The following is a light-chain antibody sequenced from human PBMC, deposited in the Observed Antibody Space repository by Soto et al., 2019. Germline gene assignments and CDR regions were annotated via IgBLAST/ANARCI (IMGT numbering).Light chain of an antibody. CDR2: GAS. CDR3: QQRYNWPIT. CDR1: QTVSSNY. Sequence: EIILTQSPDTLSLSPGERATPSCRASQTVSSNYLAWCQQRPGQAPRLLIYGASTRATGIPARFSGSGSRTDFTLTISSLEPEDFSVYYCQQRYNWPITFGQGTRLEIK. J-gene: IGKJ5*01. V-gene: IGKV3D-20*02.